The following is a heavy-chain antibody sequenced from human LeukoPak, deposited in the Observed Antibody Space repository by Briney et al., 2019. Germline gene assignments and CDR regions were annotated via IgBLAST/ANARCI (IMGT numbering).Heavy chain of an antibody. V-gene: IGHV4-30-4*01. J-gene: IGHJ4*02. Sequence: EPSETLSLTCTVSGGSISSGDYYWSWIRQPPGKGLEWIGYIYYSGSTYYNPSLKSRVTISVDTSKNQFSLKLSSVTAADTAVYYCARVSVNPFDFDYWGQGTLVTVSS. CDR1: GGSISSGDYY. D-gene: IGHD1-14*01. CDR2: IYYSGST. CDR3: ARVSVNPFDFDY.